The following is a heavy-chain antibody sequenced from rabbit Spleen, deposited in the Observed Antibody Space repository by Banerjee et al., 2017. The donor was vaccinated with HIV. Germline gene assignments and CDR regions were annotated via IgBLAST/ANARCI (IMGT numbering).Heavy chain of an antibody. CDR3: VREVAAKFNL. CDR2: IVNGNGNT. J-gene: IGHJ4*01. CDR1: GFDFSNNA. Sequence: QSLESGGGLVQPEGSLTLTCKASGFDFSNNAMCWVRQAPGKGPEWIACIVNGNGNTYYASWVNGRFTISRSTSLATVTLQVTSLTAADTATYFCVREVAAKFNLWGPGTLVTVS. D-gene: IGHD4-1*01. V-gene: IGHV1S47*01.